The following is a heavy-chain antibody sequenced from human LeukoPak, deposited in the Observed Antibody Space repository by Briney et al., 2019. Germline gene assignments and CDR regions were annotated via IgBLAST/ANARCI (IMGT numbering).Heavy chain of an antibody. CDR3: ASHRGGYSGGYYYNMDV. V-gene: IGHV1-46*01. CDR1: GYTFTSNY. CDR2: INPSSGST. D-gene: IGHD3-22*01. Sequence: ASVKVSCKAFGYTFTSNYMHWVRQAPGQGLEWMGIINPSSGSTTYAQKFQGRVTMIGDMSTSTVYMELSSLRSEDTAVYYCASHRGGYSGGYYYNMDVWGKGTTVSVSS. J-gene: IGHJ6*03.